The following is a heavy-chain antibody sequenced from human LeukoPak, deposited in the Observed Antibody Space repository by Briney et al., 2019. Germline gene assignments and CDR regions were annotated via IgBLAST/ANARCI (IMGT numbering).Heavy chain of an antibody. J-gene: IGHJ4*02. CDR1: GFTFSTYS. Sequence: PGGSLRLSCAASGFTFSTYSMNWVRQAPGKGLEWVSDISSSSTIYYADSVKGRFTISRDNAKNSLCLQMNSLRAEDTAVYYCARYYSQWSFDYWGRGTLVTVSS. CDR2: ISSSSTI. V-gene: IGHV3-48*01. CDR3: ARYYSQWSFDY. D-gene: IGHD3-16*01.